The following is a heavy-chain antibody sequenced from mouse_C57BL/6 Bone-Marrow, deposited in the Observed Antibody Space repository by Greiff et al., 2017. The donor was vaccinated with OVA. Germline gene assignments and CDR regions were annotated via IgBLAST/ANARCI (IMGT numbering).Heavy chain of an antibody. CDR3: ARYCGSSYGNFDV. V-gene: IGHV1-82*01. CDR2: IYPGDGYT. CDR1: GYAFSSSW. J-gene: IGHJ1*03. Sequence: QVQLQQPGPELVKPGASVKLSCKASGYAFSSSWMNWVKQRPGKGLEWIGRIYPGDGYTNYNGKFKGKATLTADKSSSTAYMQLSSLTSEDSAVDFCARYCGSSYGNFDVGGTGTTVTVSS. D-gene: IGHD1-1*01.